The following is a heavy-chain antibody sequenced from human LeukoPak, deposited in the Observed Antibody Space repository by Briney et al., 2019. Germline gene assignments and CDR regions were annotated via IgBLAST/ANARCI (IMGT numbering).Heavy chain of an antibody. CDR1: GFTFSSYA. J-gene: IGHJ3*02. CDR3: ARRSIVVVPAAPRGAFDI. Sequence: GGSLRLSCAASGFTFSSYAMHWVRQAPGKGLEYVSAISSNGGSAYYANSVKGRFTISRDNSKNTLSLQMGSLRAEDMAVYYCARRSIVVVPAAPRGAFDIWGQGTMVTVSS. CDR2: ISSNGGSA. D-gene: IGHD2-2*01. V-gene: IGHV3-64*01.